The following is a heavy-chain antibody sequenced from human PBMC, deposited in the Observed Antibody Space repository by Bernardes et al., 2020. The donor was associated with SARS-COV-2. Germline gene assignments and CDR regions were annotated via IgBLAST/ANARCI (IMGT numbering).Heavy chain of an antibody. V-gene: IGHV1-2*02. D-gene: IGHD3-3*01. CDR1: GYTFTGYY. CDR2: INPNSGGT. J-gene: IGHJ5*02. CDR3: AMGDYDFWSGYSYNWFDP. Sequence: ASVKVSCKASGYTFTGYYMHWVRQAPGQGLEWMGWINPNSGGTNYAQKFQGRVTMTRDTSISTAYMELSRLRSDDTAVYYCAMGDYDFWSGYSYNWFDPWGQGTLVTVSS.